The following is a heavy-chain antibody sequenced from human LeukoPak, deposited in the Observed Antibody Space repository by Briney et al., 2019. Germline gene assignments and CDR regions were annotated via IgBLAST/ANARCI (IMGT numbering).Heavy chain of an antibody. CDR1: GFTFSDYY. J-gene: IGHJ4*02. CDR2: ISSSGSTI. V-gene: IGHV3-11*01. D-gene: IGHD6-19*01. Sequence: PGGSLRLSCAASGFTFSDYYMSWIRQAPGKGLEWVSYISSSGSTIYYADSVKGRFTISGDNAKNSLYLQMNSLRAEDTAVYYCARGTWDSVAVYNYWGQGTLVTVSS. CDR3: ARGTWDSVAVYNY.